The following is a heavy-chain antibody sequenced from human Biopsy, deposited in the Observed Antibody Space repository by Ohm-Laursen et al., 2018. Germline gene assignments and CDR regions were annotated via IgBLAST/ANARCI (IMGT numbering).Heavy chain of an antibody. J-gene: IGHJ4*02. CDR1: TGTFNSYG. V-gene: IGHV1-69*11. D-gene: IGHD1-14*01. Sequence: SVKVSCKAPTGTFNSYGIIWVRQAPGQGLEWMGRIIPILRTTAYAQTFLGRVTITADSPTSTVDMELTSLTSDDTAVYFCAREAIGNQLPCDDWGQGTLVTVSS. CDR3: AREAIGNQLPCDD. CDR2: IIPILRTT.